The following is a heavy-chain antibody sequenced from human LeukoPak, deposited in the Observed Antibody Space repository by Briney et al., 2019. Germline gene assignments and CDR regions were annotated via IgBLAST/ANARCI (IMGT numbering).Heavy chain of an antibody. CDR1: GGSFSGYY. D-gene: IGHD3-22*01. CDR3: AKDQAGYGSYDSSGRRG. CDR2: ISASGGST. J-gene: IGHJ4*02. V-gene: IGHV3-23*01. Sequence: QSSETLSLTCAVYGGSFSGYYWSWVRQAPGKGLEWVSTISASGGSTDYADSVKGRFTISKDNSKNTLYLQMNSLRAEDTAIYYCAKDQAGYGSYDSSGRRGGGQGTLVTVSS.